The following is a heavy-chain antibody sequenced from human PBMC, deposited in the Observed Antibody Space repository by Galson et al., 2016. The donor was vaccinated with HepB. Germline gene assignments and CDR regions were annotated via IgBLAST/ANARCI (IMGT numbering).Heavy chain of an antibody. D-gene: IGHD5-24*01. CDR2: ISGSGGST. V-gene: IGHV3-23*01. CDR1: GFTFSSYS. CDR3: AKDRGWLQLGIDY. Sequence: SLRLSCAASGFTFSSYSMSWVRQAPGKGLVWVSSISGSGGSTNYADSVKGRVAISRDNTKNTLYLQMNSLRAEDTAVYYCAKDRGWLQLGIDYWGQGTLVTVSS. J-gene: IGHJ4*02.